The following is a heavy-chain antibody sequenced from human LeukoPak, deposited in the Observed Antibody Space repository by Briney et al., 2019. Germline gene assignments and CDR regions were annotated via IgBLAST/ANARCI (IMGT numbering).Heavy chain of an antibody. CDR3: ARDGGMDV. J-gene: IGHJ6*02. CDR2: INPNSGDT. Sequence: ASVKVSCKAFGYTFTGYYIHWVRQAPGQGLEWMGWINPNSGDTSYAQKFQGRVTMTGATSISTVYMELSRLQSDDTAVYYCARDGGMDVWGHGTTVTVSS. V-gene: IGHV1-2*02. CDR1: GYTFTGYY.